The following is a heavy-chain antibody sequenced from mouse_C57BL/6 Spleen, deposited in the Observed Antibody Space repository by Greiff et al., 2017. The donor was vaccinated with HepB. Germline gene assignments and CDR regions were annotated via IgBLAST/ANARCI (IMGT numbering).Heavy chain of an antibody. Sequence: VQLQQSGPELVKPGASVKISCKASGYTFTDYYMNWVKQSHGKSLEWIGDINPNNGGTSYNQKFKGKATLTVDKSSSTAYMELRSLTSEDSAVYYCARSRDPLLFDYWGQGTTLTVSS. CDR1: GYTFTDYY. J-gene: IGHJ2*01. V-gene: IGHV1-26*01. CDR3: ARSRDPLLFDY. CDR2: INPNNGGT.